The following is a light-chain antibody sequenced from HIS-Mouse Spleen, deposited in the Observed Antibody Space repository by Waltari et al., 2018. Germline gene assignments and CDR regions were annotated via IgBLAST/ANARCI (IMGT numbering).Light chain of an antibody. J-gene: IGLJ2*01. CDR2: GDR. V-gene: IGLV3-10*01. Sequence: SYELTQPPSVSVSPGQTARITCSGDALPKKYAYWYQQKSGQAPVLVIYGDRKRPSGIPEGFAGSSSGTMATLTISGAQVEDEADYYCYSTDSSGNHRVFGGGTKLTVL. CDR3: YSTDSSGNHRV. CDR1: ALPKKY.